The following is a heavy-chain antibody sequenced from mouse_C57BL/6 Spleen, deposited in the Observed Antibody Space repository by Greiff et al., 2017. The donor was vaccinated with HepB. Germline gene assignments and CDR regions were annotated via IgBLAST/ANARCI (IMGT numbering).Heavy chain of an antibody. Sequence: VQLQQSGAELARPGASVKLSCKASGYTFTSYGISWVKQRTGQGLEWIGEIYPRSGNTYYNEKFKGKATLTADKSSSTAYMELRSLTSEDSAVSFCARWGRPHYAMDYWGQGTSVTVSS. CDR2: IYPRSGNT. CDR1: GYTFTSYG. J-gene: IGHJ4*01. D-gene: IGHD2-12*01. V-gene: IGHV1-81*01. CDR3: ARWGRPHYAMDY.